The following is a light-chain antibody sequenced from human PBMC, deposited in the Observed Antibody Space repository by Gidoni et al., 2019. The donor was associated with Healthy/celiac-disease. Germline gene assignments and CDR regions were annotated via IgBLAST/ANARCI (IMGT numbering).Light chain of an antibody. CDR1: QSMLYSSNNKNY. CDR2: WAP. V-gene: IGKV4-1*01. Sequence: DIVMTQSPDSLAVSLGERAAIHCKSSQSMLYSSNNKNYLAWYQQRPGQPPKLLIYWAPTRESGVPDRFSGSWSGTDFTLTIISLQAEDVAVYYCQQYYSTPSFGQXTKLEIK. CDR3: QQYYSTPS. J-gene: IGKJ2*01.